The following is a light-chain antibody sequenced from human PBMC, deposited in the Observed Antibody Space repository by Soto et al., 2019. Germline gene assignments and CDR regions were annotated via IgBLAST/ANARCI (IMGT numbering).Light chain of an antibody. V-gene: IGLV1-44*01. CDR1: SSNIGRNT. J-gene: IGLJ1*01. Sequence: QSVLTQPPSASGTPGQRVTISCSGSSSNIGRNTVNWYQQLPGTAPKLLIYSNNQRPSGVPDRFSGSKSGTSASLAISGLQSEDEADYYCAAWDDSLNGHVFGTGTQLTVL. CDR2: SNN. CDR3: AAWDDSLNGHV.